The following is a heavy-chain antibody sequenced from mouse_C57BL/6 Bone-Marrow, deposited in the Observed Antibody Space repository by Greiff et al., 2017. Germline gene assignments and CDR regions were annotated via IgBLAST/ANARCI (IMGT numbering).Heavy chain of an antibody. J-gene: IGHJ2*01. V-gene: IGHV1-69*01. CDR1: GYTFTSYW. CDR3: ARGYGSSGNFDY. D-gene: IGHD1-1*01. CDR2: IDPSDSYT. Sequence: QVQLQQPGAELVMPGASVKLSCKASGYTFTSYWMHWVKQRPGQGLEWIGEIDPSDSYTNYNQKFKGKSTLTVDKSSSTAYMQLSSLTSEDSAVYYCARGYGSSGNFDYWGQGTTLTVSS.